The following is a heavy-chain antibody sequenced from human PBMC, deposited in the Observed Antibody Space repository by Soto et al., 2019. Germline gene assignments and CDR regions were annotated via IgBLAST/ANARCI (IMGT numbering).Heavy chain of an antibody. CDR3: ATPIFLVRFNS. V-gene: IGHV1-8*01. D-gene: IGHD3-3*02. Sequence: ASVKVSCKASGYTFTSYDINWVRQATGQGLGWTGWMNPKSGNTGYAQKFQGRVTMTRNTSISTAYMELSSLRSDDTAVYYCATPIFLVRFNSWGQGTLVTVSS. J-gene: IGHJ4*02. CDR1: GYTFTSYD. CDR2: MNPKSGNT.